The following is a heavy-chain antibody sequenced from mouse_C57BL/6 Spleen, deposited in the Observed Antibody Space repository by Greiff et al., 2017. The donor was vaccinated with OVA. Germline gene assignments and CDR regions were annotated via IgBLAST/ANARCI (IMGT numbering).Heavy chain of an antibody. CDR1: GYTFTDYY. CDR3: ARVANYYDYAGGFAY. Sequence: VQLQQSGPELVKPGASVKISCKASGYTFTDYYMNWVKQSHGKSLEWIGDINPNNGGTSYNQKFKGKATLTVDKSSSTAYMELRSLTSEDSAVYYCARVANYYDYAGGFAYWGQGTLVTVSA. CDR2: INPNNGGT. D-gene: IGHD2-4*01. V-gene: IGHV1-26*01. J-gene: IGHJ3*01.